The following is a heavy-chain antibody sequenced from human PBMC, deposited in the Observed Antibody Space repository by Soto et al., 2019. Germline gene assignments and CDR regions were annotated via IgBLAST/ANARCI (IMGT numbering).Heavy chain of an antibody. V-gene: IGHV4-59*08. CDR1: GGSISSYY. CDR3: ARQGGYVYLDY. D-gene: IGHD5-12*01. J-gene: IGHJ4*02. Sequence: SETLSLTCTVSGGSISSYYWSWIRQPPGKGLEWIGYIYYSGSTNYNPSLKSRVTISVDTSKNQFSLKLSSVTAADTAVYYCARQGGYVYLDYWGQGTLVTVSS. CDR2: IYYSGST.